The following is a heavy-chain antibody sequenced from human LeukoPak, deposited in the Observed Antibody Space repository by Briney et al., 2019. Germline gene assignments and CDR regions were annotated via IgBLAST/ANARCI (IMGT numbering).Heavy chain of an antibody. Sequence: SETLSLTCAVYGGSFSGYYWSGIRQPPGKGLEWIGEINHSGSTNYNPSLKSRDTISEDTSKNQFSLKLRSVTAAHTAVYYCASLCSRSSCSPKGVRNYYYGMEVWGQGTPVPVSS. J-gene: IGHJ6*02. V-gene: IGHV4-34*01. CDR2: INHSGST. CDR1: GGSFSGYY. D-gene: IGHD2-2*01. CDR3: ASLCSRSSCSPKGVRNYYYGMEV.